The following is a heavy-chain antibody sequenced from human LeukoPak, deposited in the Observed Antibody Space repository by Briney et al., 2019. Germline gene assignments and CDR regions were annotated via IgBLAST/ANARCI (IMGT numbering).Heavy chain of an antibody. Sequence: ASVKVSCKASGYTFTSYDINWVRQATGQGLEWMGWMNPNSGNTGYAQKFQGRVTMTRNTSISTAYMELSSLRSEDTAVYYCATVRGSGRYFDWLRWRNYFDYWGQGTLVTVSS. CDR1: GYTFTSYD. CDR2: MNPNSGNT. V-gene: IGHV1-8*01. D-gene: IGHD3-9*01. J-gene: IGHJ4*02. CDR3: ATVRGSGRYFDWLRWRNYFDY.